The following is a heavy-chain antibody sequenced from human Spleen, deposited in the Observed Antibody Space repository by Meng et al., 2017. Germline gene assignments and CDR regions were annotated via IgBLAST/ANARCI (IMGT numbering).Heavy chain of an antibody. CDR3: AREGRSHQVGVSVY. CDR1: GGSFSGYY. CDR2: INHSGST. J-gene: IGHJ4*02. D-gene: IGHD2-21*01. V-gene: IGHV4-34*01. Sequence: VPLQAWGAGLFKPSGPLSLTCAVYGGSFSGYYWSWIRQPPGKGLEWIGEINHSGSTNYNPSLKSRVTISVDTSKNQFSLKLSSVTAADTAVYYCAREGRSHQVGVSVYWGQGNLVTVSS.